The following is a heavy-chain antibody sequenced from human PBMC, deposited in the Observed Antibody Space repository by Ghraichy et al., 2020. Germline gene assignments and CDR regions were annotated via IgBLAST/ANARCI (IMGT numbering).Heavy chain of an antibody. CDR2: ISSSSSYI. D-gene: IGHD3-22*01. Sequence: GGSLRLSCAASGFTFSSYSMNWVRQAPGKGLEWVSSISSSSSYIYYADSVKGRFTISRDNAKNSLYLQMNSLRAGDTAVYYFARALESQQYLTKYYYDSSGYLPFPFDIWGQGTMVTVSS. V-gene: IGHV3-21*01. CDR1: GFTFSSYS. J-gene: IGHJ3*02. CDR3: ARALESQQYLTKYYYDSSGYLPFPFDI.